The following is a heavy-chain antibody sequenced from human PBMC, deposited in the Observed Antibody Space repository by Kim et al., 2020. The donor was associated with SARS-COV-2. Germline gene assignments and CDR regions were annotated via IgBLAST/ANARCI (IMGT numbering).Heavy chain of an antibody. Sequence: SVKVSCKASGYTFTSSAMHWVRQAPGQRLEWIGWIVANSGNTNYAQKFQERVTITRDMSTSTAYMELSSLRSEDTAVYYCAADPVGLLSESYYGVDDWGQGTTVTVSS. CDR3: AADPVGLLSESYYGVDD. V-gene: IGHV1-58*02. CDR2: IVANSGNT. D-gene: IGHD2-21*02. J-gene: IGHJ6*02. CDR1: GYTFTSSA.